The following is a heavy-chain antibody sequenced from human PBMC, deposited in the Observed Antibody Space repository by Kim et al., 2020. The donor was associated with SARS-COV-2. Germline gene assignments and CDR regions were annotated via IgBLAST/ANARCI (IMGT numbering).Heavy chain of an antibody. CDR1: GFTFSRYA. V-gene: IGHV3-23*01. CDR3: AKGREDGAVDWFDP. CDR2: ITGRGSGT. J-gene: IGHJ5*02. Sequence: GGSLRLSCAASGFTFSRYAVTWVRQAPGKGLEWVSTITGRGSGTYYIESVKGRFTISRDNSKNTLHLQMDSLRADDTAVYYCAKGREDGAVDWFDPWGQGTLVTVSS. D-gene: IGHD2-8*02.